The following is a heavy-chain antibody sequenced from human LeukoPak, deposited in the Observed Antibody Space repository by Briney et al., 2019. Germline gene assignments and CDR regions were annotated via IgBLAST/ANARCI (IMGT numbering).Heavy chain of an antibody. D-gene: IGHD4-17*01. CDR3: ARADGDGYYYYYGMDV. Sequence: SVKVSCKASGGTFSSYAISWVRQAPGQGLEWMGGIIPIFGTANYAQKFQGRVTITADKSTSTAYMELSSLRSEDTAVYYCARADGDGYYYYYGMDVWGKGTTVTVSS. V-gene: IGHV1-69*06. J-gene: IGHJ6*04. CDR2: IIPIFGTA. CDR1: GGTFSSYA.